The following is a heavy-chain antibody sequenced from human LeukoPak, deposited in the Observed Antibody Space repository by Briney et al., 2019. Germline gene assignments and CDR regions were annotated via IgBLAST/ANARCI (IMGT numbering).Heavy chain of an antibody. V-gene: IGHV3-20*04. CDR2: INCNGITK. J-gene: IGHJ6*03. D-gene: IGHD2-8*01. CDR1: GFTFEDYD. CDR3: ARDLMMEGRYFYHYMDV. Sequence: GGSLRLSCAVSGFTFEDYDMSWVRQGPGKGLEWVAGINCNGITKRYGDSVRRRLTTSRDKSTNSLYLQMNSPRKEDTALYYCARDLMMEGRYFYHYMDVWGKGTTVTVSS.